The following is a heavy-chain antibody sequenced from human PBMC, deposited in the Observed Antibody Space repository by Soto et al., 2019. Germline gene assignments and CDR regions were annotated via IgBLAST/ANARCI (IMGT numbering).Heavy chain of an antibody. V-gene: IGHV4-39*01. J-gene: IGHJ2*01. CDR3: ARTEGGVFRWYFDL. CDR1: GGSISSSSYY. Sequence: SETLSLTCTVSGGSISSSSYYWGWIRQPPGKGLEWIGSIYYSGSTYYNPSLKSRVTISVDTSKNQFSLKLSSVTAADTAVYYCARTEGGVFRWYFDLWGRGTLVTVSS. D-gene: IGHD6-13*01. CDR2: IYYSGST.